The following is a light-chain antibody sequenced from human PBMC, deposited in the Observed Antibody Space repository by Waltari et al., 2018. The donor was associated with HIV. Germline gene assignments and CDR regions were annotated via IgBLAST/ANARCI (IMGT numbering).Light chain of an antibody. CDR3: GTWDSSLSAVV. J-gene: IGLJ2*01. CDR2: DNN. Sequence: QSVLTQPPSVSAAPGQKVTISCPGSSSNIGNNYVSWYQQLPGTATKLLIYDNNKRPSGMPARFSGSKSCTSATLGITGLQTGDEADYYCGTWDSSLSAVVFGGGTKLTVL. V-gene: IGLV1-51*01. CDR1: SSNIGNNY.